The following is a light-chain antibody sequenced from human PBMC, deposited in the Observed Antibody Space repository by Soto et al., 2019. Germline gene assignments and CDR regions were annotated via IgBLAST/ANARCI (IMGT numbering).Light chain of an antibody. V-gene: IGKV1-8*01. CDR2: AAS. CDR3: HQNFNYPRT. J-gene: IGKJ1*01. CDR1: QTMYKY. Sequence: AIQMTRSPSSGSASTGDRVTMSCGATQTMYKYLAWYQQKPGKPPHLLIYAASTLQSGVPSRFNGSGSGTDFTLTITALQSEDSATYYCHQNFNYPRTFGQGTKVDIK.